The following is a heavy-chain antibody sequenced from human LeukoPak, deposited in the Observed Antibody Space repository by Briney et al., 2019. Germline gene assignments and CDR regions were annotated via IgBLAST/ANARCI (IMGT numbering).Heavy chain of an antibody. CDR3: ARSGGNDVDAFDI. CDR2: IYTSGIT. CDR1: GGTISSDSYY. D-gene: IGHD1-1*01. Sequence: IPSETLSLTCTVSGGTISSDSYYWIGLGQPAGKGLEWIRRIYTSGITNYNPSLKSRVTISVDTSKTEFSLKLSSVTAADTAVYCCARSGGNDVDAFDIWGQGTMVTVSS. J-gene: IGHJ3*02. V-gene: IGHV4-61*02.